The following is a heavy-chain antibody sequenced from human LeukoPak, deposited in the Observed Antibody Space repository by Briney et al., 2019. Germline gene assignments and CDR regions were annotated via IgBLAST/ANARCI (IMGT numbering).Heavy chain of an antibody. CDR1: GGSISSYY. Sequence: SETLSLTCTVSGGSISSYYWSWIRQPPGKGLEWVGYIYYSGSTDYHPSLRSRVTMSVDTSKSQFSLKLNSVTATDTAVYYCAREAPHDAFDIWGQGTMVTVSS. J-gene: IGHJ3*02. CDR3: AREAPHDAFDI. CDR2: IYYSGST. V-gene: IGHV4-59*12.